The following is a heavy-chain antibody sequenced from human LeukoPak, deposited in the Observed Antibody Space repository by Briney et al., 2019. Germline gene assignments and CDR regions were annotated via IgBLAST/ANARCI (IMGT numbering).Heavy chain of an antibody. D-gene: IGHD2-2*01. V-gene: IGHV4-30-4*08. CDR2: IYYSGST. CDR3: AREGVVSRCPDY. J-gene: IGHJ4*02. CDR1: GGSIGSGDYY. Sequence: KPSETLSLTCTVSGGSIGSGDYYWSWIRQPPGKGLEWIGYIYYSGSTYYNPSLKSRVTISVDTSKNQFSLKLSSVTAADTAVYYCAREGVVSRCPDYWGQGTLVTVSS.